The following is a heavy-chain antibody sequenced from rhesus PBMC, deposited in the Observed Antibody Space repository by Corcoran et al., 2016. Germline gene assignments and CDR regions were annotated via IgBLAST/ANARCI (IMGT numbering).Heavy chain of an antibody. CDR1: GYSISSGYG. V-gene: IGHV4-127*01. CDR3: ARGGDYYGLDS. J-gene: IGHJ6*01. D-gene: IGHD3-34*01. Sequence: QVQLQESGPGLVKPSETLSLTCAVSGYSISSGYGGSWMRLPPGEGLEWIWYIGWSSGSTNYSPSLKSRVTISKDTSKNQFSLKLHSVTAADTAVYYCARGGDYYGLDSWGQGVVVTVSS. CDR2: IGWSSGST.